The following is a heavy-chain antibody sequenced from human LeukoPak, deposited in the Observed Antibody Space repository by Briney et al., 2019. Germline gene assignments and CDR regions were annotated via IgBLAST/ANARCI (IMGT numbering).Heavy chain of an antibody. CDR3: ARLGSTYYYDSSGYRNAFDI. J-gene: IGHJ3*02. V-gene: IGHV4-30-4*01. CDR2: IYYSGST. D-gene: IGHD3-22*01. CDR1: GGSISSGDYY. Sequence: SETLSLTCTVSGGSISSGDYYWSWIRQPPGKGLEWIGYIYYSGSTYYNPSLKSRVTISVDTSKNQFSLKLSSVTAADTAVYYCARLGSTYYYDSSGYRNAFDIWGQGTMVTVSS.